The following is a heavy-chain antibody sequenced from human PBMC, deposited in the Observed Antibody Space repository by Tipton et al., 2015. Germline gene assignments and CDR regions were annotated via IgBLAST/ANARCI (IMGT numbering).Heavy chain of an antibody. CDR2: ISHRGTI. J-gene: IGHJ4*02. D-gene: IGHD2-21*02. Sequence: TLSLTCAVSGVSIRSSYWWTWVRQPPGKGLECMGEISHRGTINFNPSLKSRLTISVDKSESQFSLKLSSVTAADTAVYYCARDTHPTAPFDYWGQGTLVTVSS. CDR1: GVSIRSSYW. CDR3: ARDTHPTAPFDY. V-gene: IGHV4-4*02.